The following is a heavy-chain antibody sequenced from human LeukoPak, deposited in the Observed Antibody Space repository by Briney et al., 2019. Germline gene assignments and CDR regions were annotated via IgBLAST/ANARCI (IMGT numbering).Heavy chain of an antibody. CDR1: GYTFTSYW. CDR3: ARAPRNSSTMLDY. D-gene: IGHD6-13*01. Sequence: GASVKVSRKASGYTFTSYWIQWVRQAPGQGLEWMALINANDGSTAYAHKFQGRVTMTRDTSTSTVYMDLSSLTSEDTVVYYCARAPRNSSTMLDYWGQGTLVTVSS. CDR2: INANDGST. V-gene: IGHV1-46*01. J-gene: IGHJ4*02.